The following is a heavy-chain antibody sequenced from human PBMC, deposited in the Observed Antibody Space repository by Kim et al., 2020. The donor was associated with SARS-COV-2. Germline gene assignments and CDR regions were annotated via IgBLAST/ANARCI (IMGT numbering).Heavy chain of an antibody. D-gene: IGHD2-15*01. CDR3: ARDFCSGGSCYFDY. J-gene: IGHJ4*02. V-gene: IGHV1-18*01. Sequence: AQKLQGRVTMTTDTSTSTAYMELRSLRSDDTAVYYCARDFCSGGSCYFDYWGRGTLVTVSS.